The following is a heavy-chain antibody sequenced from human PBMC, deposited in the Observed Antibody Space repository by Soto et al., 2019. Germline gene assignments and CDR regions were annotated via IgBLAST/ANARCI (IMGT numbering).Heavy chain of an antibody. V-gene: IGHV3-30-3*01. CDR2: ISYDGSNK. D-gene: IGHD5-18*01. J-gene: IGHJ4*02. CDR3: ARDMFSYSYGQGGDY. CDR1: GFTFSSYA. Sequence: QVQLVESGGGVVQPGRSPRLSCAASGFTFSSYAMHWVRQAPGKGLEWVAVISYDGSNKYYADSVKGRFTISRDNSKNTLYLQMNSLRAEDTAVYYCARDMFSYSYGQGGDYWGQGTLVTVSS.